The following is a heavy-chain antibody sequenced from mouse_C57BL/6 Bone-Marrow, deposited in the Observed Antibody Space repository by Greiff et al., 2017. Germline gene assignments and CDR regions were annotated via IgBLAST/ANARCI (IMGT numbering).Heavy chain of an antibody. J-gene: IGHJ3*01. V-gene: IGHV2-2*01. CDR1: GFSLTSYG. Sequence: QVHVKQSGPGLVQPSQSLSITCTVSGFSLTSYGVHWVRQSPGKGLEWLGVLWGGGSTDYNAAFISRLSISKDNSKSQVFFKMNSLQADDTAIYYCAPRADWGQGTLVTVSA. CDR3: APRAD. CDR2: LWGGGST.